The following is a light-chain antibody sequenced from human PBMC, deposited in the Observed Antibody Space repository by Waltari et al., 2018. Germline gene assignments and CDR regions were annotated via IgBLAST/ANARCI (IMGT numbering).Light chain of an antibody. J-gene: IGLJ1*01. CDR1: SPNIGAGHD. CDR3: QSFDNSLSVPYV. V-gene: IGLV1-40*01. CDR2: ANT. Sequence: QSVLTQPPPASGAPGQRVTISCPGSSPNIGAGHDVHWYQQLPGSAPKLLISANTNRPAGVPDRFSGSKSGTSASLAITGLQAEDEGDYYCQSFDNSLSVPYVFGTGTKVTVL.